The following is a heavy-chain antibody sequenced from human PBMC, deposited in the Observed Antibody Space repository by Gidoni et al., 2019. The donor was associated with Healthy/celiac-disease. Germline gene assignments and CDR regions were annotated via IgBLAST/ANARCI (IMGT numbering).Heavy chain of an antibody. CDR2: ICSKDEK. V-gene: IGHV2-26*01. Sequence: QVTLKESGPVLVEPTETLALTCTVPGFSLSKARMGVSWIRQPPGKALESLAHICSKDEKAYSTSLKSRLTIAKDTSKSQVVLTMTNMDPVDTATYYCARTTGRENDYWGQGTLVTVSS. CDR3: ARTTGRENDY. CDR1: GFSLSKARMG. J-gene: IGHJ4*02.